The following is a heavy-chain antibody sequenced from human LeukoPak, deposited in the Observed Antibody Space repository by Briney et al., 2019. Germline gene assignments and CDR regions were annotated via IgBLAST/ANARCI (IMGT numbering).Heavy chain of an antibody. CDR3: ARPYYYDSSGYPSYYYYGMDV. CDR1: GFTFSSYA. CDR2: ISYDGSNK. V-gene: IGHV3-30*04. J-gene: IGHJ6*02. Sequence: GGSLRLSCPASGFTFSSYAMHWVRQAPGKGLEWVAVISYDGSNKYYADSVKGRFTISRDNSKNTLYLQMNSLRAEDTAVYYCARPYYYDSSGYPSYYYYGMDVWGQGTTVTVSS. D-gene: IGHD3-22*01.